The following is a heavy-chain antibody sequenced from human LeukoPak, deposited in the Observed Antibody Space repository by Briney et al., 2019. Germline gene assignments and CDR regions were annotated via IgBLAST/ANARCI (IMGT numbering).Heavy chain of an antibody. D-gene: IGHD1-26*01. CDR1: GFTFSSYG. CDR2: IRYDGSNK. Sequence: QAGGSLRLSCAASGFTFSSYGMHWVRQAPGKGLEWVAFIRYDGSNKYYADSVKGRFTISRDNSKNTLYLQMNSLRAEDTAVYCCAKDPRKGWELLPTFDDWGQGTLVTVSS. V-gene: IGHV3-30*02. CDR3: AKDPRKGWELLPTFDD. J-gene: IGHJ4*02.